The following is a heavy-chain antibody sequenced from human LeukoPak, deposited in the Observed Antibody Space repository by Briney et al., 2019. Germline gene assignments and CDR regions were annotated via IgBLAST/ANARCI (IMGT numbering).Heavy chain of an antibody. CDR3: SRGLDSRKLGY. V-gene: IGHV4-31*01. CDR1: GASFNSDDQY. J-gene: IGHJ4*02. D-gene: IGHD3-22*01. CDR2: IHPSGML. Sequence: SETLSLTCTVSGASFNSDDQYWNWIRQSPGKGLEWIGSIHPSGMLYNNPSLESPVTMSRDTSKNQFSLNLNSVTAADTAVYFCSRGLDSRKLGYWGQGSLVTVSS.